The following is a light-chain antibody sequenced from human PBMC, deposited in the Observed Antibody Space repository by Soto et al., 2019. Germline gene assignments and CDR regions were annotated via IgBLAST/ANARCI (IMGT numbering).Light chain of an antibody. CDR1: QSVSSN. V-gene: IGKV3-15*01. CDR3: QQYFNWPPKT. Sequence: EIVMTQSPATLSVSPGERATLSCRASQSVSSNLAWYQQKPGQAPRLLIYGASTRATGIPARFSGSGSGTEFTLTISSLQSEDFALYYCQQYFNWPPKTFGQGTKVEIK. CDR2: GAS. J-gene: IGKJ1*01.